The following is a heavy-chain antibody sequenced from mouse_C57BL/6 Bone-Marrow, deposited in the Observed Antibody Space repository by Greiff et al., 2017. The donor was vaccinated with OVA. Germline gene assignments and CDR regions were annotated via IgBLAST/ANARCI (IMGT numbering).Heavy chain of an antibody. V-gene: IGHV5-12*01. D-gene: IGHD2-3*01. CDR1: GFTFSDYY. CDR3: ARHDGYYVGAMDY. Sequence: EVKLMESGGGLVQPGGSLKLSCAASGFTFSDYYMYWVRQTPEKRLEWVAYISNGGGSTYYPDTVKGRFTISRDNAKNTLYLQMSRLKSEDTAMYYCARHDGYYVGAMDYWGQGTSVTVSS. J-gene: IGHJ4*01. CDR2: ISNGGGST.